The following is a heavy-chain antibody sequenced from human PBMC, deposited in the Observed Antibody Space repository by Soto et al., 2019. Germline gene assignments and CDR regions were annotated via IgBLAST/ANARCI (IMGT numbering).Heavy chain of an antibody. CDR3: ARHSGYSYGYRLYYYYGMDV. CDR1: GGSFSGYY. V-gene: IGHV4-34*01. J-gene: IGHJ6*02. Sequence: PSETLSLTCAVYGGSFSGYYWSWIRQPPGKGLEWIGAINHSGSTNYNPSLKSRVTISVATSKNQFSLKLSSVTAADTAVYYCARHSGYSYGYRLYYYYGMDVWGQGTTVT. CDR2: INHSGST. D-gene: IGHD5-18*01.